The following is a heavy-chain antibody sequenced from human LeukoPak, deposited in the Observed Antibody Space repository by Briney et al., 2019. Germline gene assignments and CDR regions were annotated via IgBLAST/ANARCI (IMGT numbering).Heavy chain of an antibody. J-gene: IGHJ3*02. Sequence: SVKASCKASGGTFSSYAISWVRQAPGQGLEWMGGIIPIFGTANYAQKFQGRVTITADESTSTAYMELSSLRSEDTAVYYCARSDIVVVPAAQAWAFDIWGQGTMVTVSS. V-gene: IGHV1-69*13. CDR3: ARSDIVVVPAAQAWAFDI. CDR2: IIPIFGTA. CDR1: GGTFSSYA. D-gene: IGHD2-2*01.